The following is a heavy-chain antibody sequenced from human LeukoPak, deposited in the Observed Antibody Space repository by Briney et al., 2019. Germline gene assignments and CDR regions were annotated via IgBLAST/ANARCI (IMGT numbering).Heavy chain of an antibody. V-gene: IGHV3-30-3*01. J-gene: IGHJ5*02. CDR1: GFTFSSYA. Sequence: PGGSLRLSCAASGFTFSSYAMHWVRQAPGKGLEWVAVISYDGSNKYYADSVKGRFTISRDNSKNTLYLQMNSLRAEDMAVYYCARDRPNPDGTAPPWGQGTLVTVSS. D-gene: IGHD1-1*01. CDR2: ISYDGSNK. CDR3: ARDRPNPDGTAPP.